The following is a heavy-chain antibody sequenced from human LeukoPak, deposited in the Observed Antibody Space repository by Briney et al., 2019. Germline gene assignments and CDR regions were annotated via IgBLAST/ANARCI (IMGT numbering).Heavy chain of an antibody. Sequence: ASVKVSCKASGFTFTSYDINWVRQAPGQGLEWMGWMDPNSGNTRYAQKVQGRITMTRDTSISTAYMELSSLRSEDTAVYYCARGPTLVRGVIMPDSVGGMDVWGQGTTVTVSS. CDR2: MDPNSGNT. CDR3: ARGPTLVRGVIMPDSVGGMDV. V-gene: IGHV1-8*01. D-gene: IGHD3-10*01. J-gene: IGHJ6*02. CDR1: GFTFTSYD.